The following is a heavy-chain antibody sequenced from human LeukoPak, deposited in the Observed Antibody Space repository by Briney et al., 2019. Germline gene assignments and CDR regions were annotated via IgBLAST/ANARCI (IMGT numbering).Heavy chain of an antibody. CDR2: ISTEGGRT. CDR3: AKDWGHN. J-gene: IGHJ4*02. CDR1: GYSFTSYW. Sequence: GESLKISCKGSGYSFTSYWIGRVRQAPGKGLEWVSFISTEGGRTYYADSVKGRFTISRDNSMNTLYLQMNNVRAEDTAPYYCAKDWGHNWGQGTQVTVSS. V-gene: IGHV3-23*01. D-gene: IGHD3-16*01.